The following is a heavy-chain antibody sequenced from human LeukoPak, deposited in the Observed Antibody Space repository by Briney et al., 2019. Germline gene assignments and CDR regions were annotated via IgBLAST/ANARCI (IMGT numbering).Heavy chain of an antibody. CDR1: GFTFSSYA. J-gene: IGHJ4*02. V-gene: IGHV3-30*02. D-gene: IGHD3-16*01. CDR2: VQKGGSYE. Sequence: GGSLRLSCAASGFTFSSYAMHWVRQAPGKGLEWVAFVQKGGSYEKYGDSVKGRFTISRDNSKNTVFLQMNSLRVEDTAVYYCANIPNLFGPDYWGQGSLVTVSS. CDR3: ANIPNLFGPDY.